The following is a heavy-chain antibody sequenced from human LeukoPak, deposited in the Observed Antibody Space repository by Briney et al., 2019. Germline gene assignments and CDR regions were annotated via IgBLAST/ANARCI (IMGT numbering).Heavy chain of an antibody. CDR1: GFSLSTTGMC. CDR2: IDWDDDK. Sequence: SGPTLVNPTQTLALTCTFSGFSLSTTGMCVVWIRQPPGKALEWLALIDWDDDKYYSTSLKTRLTISKDTSKNQVVLKMTNMDPVDTATYYCARMPHDSSSYYAFDIWGQGTMVTVSS. J-gene: IGHJ3*02. CDR3: ARMPHDSSSYYAFDI. D-gene: IGHD3-22*01. V-gene: IGHV2-70*01.